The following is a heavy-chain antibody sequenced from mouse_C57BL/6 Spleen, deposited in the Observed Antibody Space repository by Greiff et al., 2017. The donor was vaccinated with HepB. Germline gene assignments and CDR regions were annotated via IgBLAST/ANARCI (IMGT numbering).Heavy chain of an antibody. J-gene: IGHJ1*03. CDR1: GYTFTSYW. CDR3: ARWYDDYAYWYFDV. CDR2: IDPSDSYT. D-gene: IGHD2-4*01. Sequence: QVQLQQPGAELVMPGASVKLSCKASGYTFTSYWMHWVKQRPGQGLEWIGEIDPSDSYTNYNQKFKGKSTLTVDKSSSTAYMQLSSLTSEDSAVYYCARWYDDYAYWYFDVWGTGTTVTVSS. V-gene: IGHV1-69*01.